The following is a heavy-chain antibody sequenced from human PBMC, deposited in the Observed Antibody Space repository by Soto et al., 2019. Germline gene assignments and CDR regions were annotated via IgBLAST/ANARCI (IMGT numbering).Heavy chain of an antibody. CDR1: GFTFDDYA. J-gene: IGHJ5*02. CDR2: ISWNSGSI. V-gene: IGHV3-9*01. CDR3: AKAAVLLWTHCWFDP. D-gene: IGHD3-10*01. Sequence: GGSLRLSCAASGFTFDDYAMHWVRQAPGKGLEWVSGISWNSGSIGYADSVKGRFTISRDNAKNSLYLQMNSLRAEDTALYYCAKAAVLLWTHCWFDPWGQGTLVTVSS.